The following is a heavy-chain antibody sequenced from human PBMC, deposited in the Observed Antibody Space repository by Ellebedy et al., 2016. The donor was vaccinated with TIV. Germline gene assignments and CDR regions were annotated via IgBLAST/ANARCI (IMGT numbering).Heavy chain of an antibody. CDR1: GGTFSSYA. CDR3: ASIVVVVAAHYYYYYGMDV. J-gene: IGHJ6*02. D-gene: IGHD2-15*01. CDR2: IIPILGIA. V-gene: IGHV1-69*04. Sequence: AASVKVSCKASGGTFSSYAISWVRQAPGQGLEWMGRIIPILGIANYAQKFQGRVTITADKSTSTAYMELSSLRSEDTAVYYCASIVVVVAAHYYYYYGMDVWGQGTTVTVSS.